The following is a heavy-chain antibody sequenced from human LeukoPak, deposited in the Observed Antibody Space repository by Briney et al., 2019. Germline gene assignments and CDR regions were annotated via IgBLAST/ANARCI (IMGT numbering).Heavy chain of an antibody. Sequence: ADPQAFTAAPGGGARSGYFCGWSQQPPEKVVEWIGYVYDGGSTNYNPSLKSRVTISVAASKNQFFRKVRPVTAADPAEYYCASLEGIQRRMVWGKGTPVT. J-gene: IGHJ6*03. CDR1: GGARSGYF. CDR2: VYDGGST. CDR3: ASLEGIQRRMV. V-gene: IGHV4-59*01. D-gene: IGHD5-18*01.